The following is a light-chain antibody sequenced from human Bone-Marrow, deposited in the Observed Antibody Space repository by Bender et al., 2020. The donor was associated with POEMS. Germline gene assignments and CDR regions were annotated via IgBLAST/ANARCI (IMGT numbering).Light chain of an antibody. CDR3: AVWDDSLNGWV. CDR2: SSH. Sequence: QSVLTQPPSVSGAPGQRVTISCTGSSSNIGAHAVNWYQHLPGTAPKLLIYSSHRRPSEVPDRFSGSMSGTSASLAISGLQSEDEADYYCAVWDDSLNGWVFGGGTKLTVL. CDR1: SSNIGAHA. V-gene: IGLV1-44*01. J-gene: IGLJ3*02.